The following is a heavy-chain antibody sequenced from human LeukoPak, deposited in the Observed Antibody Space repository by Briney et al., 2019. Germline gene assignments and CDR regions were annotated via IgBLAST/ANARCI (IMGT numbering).Heavy chain of an antibody. CDR2: IYYSGST. J-gene: IGHJ4*02. CDR1: ANSFGDYY. CDR3: ATLGGYYYDSSGYSFDY. V-gene: IGHV4-39*01. Sequence: SETLSLTCTVSANSFGDYYWSWIRQPPGKGLEWIGSIYYSGSTYYNPSLKSRVTISVDTSKNQFSLKLSSVTAADTAVYYCATLGGYYYDSSGYSFDYWGQGTLVTVSS. D-gene: IGHD3-22*01.